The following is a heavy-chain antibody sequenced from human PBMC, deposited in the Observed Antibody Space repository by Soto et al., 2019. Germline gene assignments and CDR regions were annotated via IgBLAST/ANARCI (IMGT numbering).Heavy chain of an antibody. Sequence: PGGSLRLSCAASGFTFSSYSMNWVRQAPGKGLEWVSYISSSSSTIYYADSVKGRFSISRDNAQKSLYLQMNNLRAEDTAIYFCATGLKDASNRPSFDSWGPGTPVTVSS. CDR2: ISSSSSTI. CDR1: GFTFSSYS. J-gene: IGHJ4*02. D-gene: IGHD3-16*01. CDR3: ATGLKDASNRPSFDS. V-gene: IGHV3-48*01.